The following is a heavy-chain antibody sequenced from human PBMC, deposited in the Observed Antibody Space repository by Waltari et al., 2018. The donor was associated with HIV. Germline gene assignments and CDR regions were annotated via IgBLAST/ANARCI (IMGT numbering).Heavy chain of an antibody. J-gene: IGHJ6*02. D-gene: IGHD3-10*01. V-gene: IGHV1-18*01. CDR3: ARGGYYYGSGGSPAWYYGMDV. Sequence: QVQLVQSGVEVKKPGASVKVSCKASGYTFTSYGISWVRQAPGQGLEWMGWIRPNKGNTNYAQKLQGRVSMTTDTSTSTAYMDLRSLRSDDTAVYYCARGGYYYGSGGSPAWYYGMDVWGQGTTVTVSS. CDR1: GYTFTSYG. CDR2: IRPNKGNT.